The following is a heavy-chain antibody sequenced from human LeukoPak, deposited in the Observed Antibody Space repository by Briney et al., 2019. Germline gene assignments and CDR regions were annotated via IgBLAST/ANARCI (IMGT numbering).Heavy chain of an antibody. CDR2: INHSGST. Sequence: PSETLSLTCAVYGGSFSGYYWSWIRQPPGKGLEWIGEINHSGSTNYYPSLKSRVTISVDTSKNQFSLKLSSVTAADTAVYYCARGGHYFDYWGQGTLVTVSS. V-gene: IGHV4-34*01. CDR3: ARGGHYFDY. CDR1: GGSFSGYY. J-gene: IGHJ4*02.